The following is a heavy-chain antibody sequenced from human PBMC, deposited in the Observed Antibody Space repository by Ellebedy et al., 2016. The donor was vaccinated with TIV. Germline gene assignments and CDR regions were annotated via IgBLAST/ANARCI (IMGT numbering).Heavy chain of an antibody. CDR1: GFTFSSYW. D-gene: IGHD3-10*01. V-gene: IGHV3-21*01. CDR3: ASLGRFGEVLYSY. J-gene: IGHJ4*02. Sequence: GESLKISCAASGFTFSSYWMHWVRLAPGKGLEWVSSISSSSSYIYYADSVKVRFTISRNNAKTSLYLQMNSLRAEDTAVYYCASLGRFGEVLYSYWGQGTLVTVSS. CDR2: ISSSSSYI.